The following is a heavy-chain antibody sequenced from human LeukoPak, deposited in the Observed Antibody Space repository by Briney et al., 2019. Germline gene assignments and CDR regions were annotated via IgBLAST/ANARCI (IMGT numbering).Heavy chain of an antibody. V-gene: IGHV1-69*06. Sequence: ASVKVSCKVSGYTFTSYGISWVRQAPGQGLEWMGGIIPIFGTANYAQKFQGRVTITADKSTSTAYMELSSLRSEDTAVYYCARVRRVDGYNHFDYWGQGTLVTVSS. CDR2: IIPIFGTA. CDR3: ARVRRVDGYNHFDY. CDR1: GYTFTSYG. J-gene: IGHJ4*02. D-gene: IGHD5-24*01.